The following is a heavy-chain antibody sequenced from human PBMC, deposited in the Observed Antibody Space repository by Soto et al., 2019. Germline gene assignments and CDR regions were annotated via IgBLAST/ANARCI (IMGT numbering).Heavy chain of an antibody. Sequence: QMQLQASGPGLVKPSETLSLTCNVSGASVSHGYWSWIRQPPGKGLEWIGFMYFGGSFNYNPSLRSLATLSVEPSKDQFSMKLTSVTASDTAVYYCARSYYDSTGFAVDPWGQGTLVTVSS. V-gene: IGHV4-59*02. D-gene: IGHD3-22*01. CDR1: GASVSHGY. CDR3: ARSYYDSTGFAVDP. J-gene: IGHJ5*02. CDR2: MYFGGSF.